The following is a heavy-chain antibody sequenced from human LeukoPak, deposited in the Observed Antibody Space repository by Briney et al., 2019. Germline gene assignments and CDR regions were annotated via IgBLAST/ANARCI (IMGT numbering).Heavy chain of an antibody. CDR3: ARDGEHGYFDY. J-gene: IGHJ4*02. V-gene: IGHV4-31*03. Sequence: PSETLSLTCTVSGGSISSGGYYWSWIRQHPGKGLEWIGYIYYSGSTYYNPSLKSRVTISVDTSKNQFSLKLSSVTAADTAVYYCARDGEHGYFDYWGQGTLVTVSS. D-gene: IGHD1-26*01. CDR2: IYYSGST. CDR1: GGSISSGGYY.